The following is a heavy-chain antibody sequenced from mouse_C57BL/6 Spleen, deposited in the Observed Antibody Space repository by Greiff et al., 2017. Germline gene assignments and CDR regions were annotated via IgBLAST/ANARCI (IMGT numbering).Heavy chain of an antibody. D-gene: IGHD2-5*01. CDR1: GYTFTRYW. Sequence: QVQLQQPGAELVKPGASVKLSCKASGYTFTRYWMHWVKQRPGRGLEWIGRIDPNSGGTKYNEKFKSKATLTVDNPSSTAYMQLSSLTSEDSAVYYWARRAYSNYDAWFAYWGQGTLVTVSA. CDR3: ARRAYSNYDAWFAY. V-gene: IGHV1-72*01. CDR2: IDPNSGGT. J-gene: IGHJ3*01.